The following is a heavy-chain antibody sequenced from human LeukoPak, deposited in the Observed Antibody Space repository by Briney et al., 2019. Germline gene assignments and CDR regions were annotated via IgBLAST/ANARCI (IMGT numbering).Heavy chain of an antibody. CDR1: VYTFTGYY. V-gene: IGHV1-2*02. Sequence: GASVKVSCKASVYTFTGYYMHWVRQAPGQGLEWMGWINPNSGGANYAQKFQGRVTMTRDTSISTAYMELSRLRSDDTAVYYCARASRGYCSGGSCYSWSFYYYYYMDVWGKGTTVTISS. CDR3: ARASRGYCSGGSCYSWSFYYYYYMDV. D-gene: IGHD2-15*01. CDR2: INPNSGGA. J-gene: IGHJ6*03.